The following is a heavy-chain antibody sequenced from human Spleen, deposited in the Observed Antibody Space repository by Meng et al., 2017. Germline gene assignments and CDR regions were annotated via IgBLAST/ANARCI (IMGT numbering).Heavy chain of an antibody. CDR3: ARGRVVVAATPSDY. CDR1: GFTFSSYS. CDR2: ISSSS. Sequence: EVQLVESGGGLVKPGGSLRLSCAASGFTFSSYSMHWVRQATGKGLEWVSSISSSSDYADSVKGRFTISRDNAKNSLYLQMNSLRAEDTAMYYCARGRVVVAATPSDYWGQGTLVTVSS. V-gene: IGHV3-21*01. D-gene: IGHD2-15*01. J-gene: IGHJ4*02.